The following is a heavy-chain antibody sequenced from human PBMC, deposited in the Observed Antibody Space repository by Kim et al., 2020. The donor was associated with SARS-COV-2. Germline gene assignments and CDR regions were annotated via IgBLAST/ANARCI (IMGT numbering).Heavy chain of an antibody. CDR1: GGSISSSSYY. V-gene: IGHV4-39*07. J-gene: IGHJ1*01. D-gene: IGHD2-2*01. CDR2: IYYSGST. Sequence: SETLSLTCTVSGGSISSSSYYWGWIRQPPGKGLEWIGSIYYSGSTYYNPSLKSRVTITVDTSKNQFSLKLSSVTAADTAVYYCASNGYCSSTSCYAFWGQGTLVTVSS. CDR3: ASNGYCSSTSCYAF.